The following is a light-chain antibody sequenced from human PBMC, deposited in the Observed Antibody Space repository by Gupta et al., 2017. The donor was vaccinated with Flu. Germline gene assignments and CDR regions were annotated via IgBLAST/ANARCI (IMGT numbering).Light chain of an antibody. CDR3: QQDNSFPLT. V-gene: IGKV1D-12*01. CDR1: QGISSA. J-gene: IGKJ4*01. CDR2: AAS. Sequence: IQMTQSPSSVSASIGDRFTITCRASQGISSALAWYQQQPGKAPKLLISAASSLHSGVPSRFSGSGSGTDFTLTISSLQPEDSATYYCQQDNSFPLTFGGGTKVEIK.